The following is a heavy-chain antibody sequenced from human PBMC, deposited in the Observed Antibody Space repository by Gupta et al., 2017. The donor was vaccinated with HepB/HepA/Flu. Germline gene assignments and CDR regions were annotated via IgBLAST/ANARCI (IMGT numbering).Heavy chain of an antibody. CDR2: LYGSDDSN. D-gene: IGHD2-21*02. J-gene: IGHJ1*01. V-gene: IGHV3-23*04. Sequence: EVQLVESGGGLVQPGESLRLSCAASGFTFSTYAMNWVRQAPGKELEWVSGLYGSDDSNFYADYVKGRCTISRDNSKNTLYLQTNSLTAEGAAVEHCARGRGPSRLGTEYGGQGTRVTVSS. CDR3: ARGRGPSRLGTEY. CDR1: GFTFSTYA.